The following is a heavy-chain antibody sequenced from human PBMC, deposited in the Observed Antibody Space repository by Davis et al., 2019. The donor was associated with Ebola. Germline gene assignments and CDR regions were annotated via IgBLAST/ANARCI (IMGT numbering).Heavy chain of an antibody. J-gene: IGHJ4*02. D-gene: IGHD3-3*01. CDR1: GGSVSSGGYY. V-gene: IGHV4-61*08. CDR3: ARTFFGVFMYFDD. CDR2: IYYSGST. Sequence: MPGGSLRLSCTVSGGSVSSGGYYWNWIRQPPGKGLEWLGYIYYSGSTDYSPSLRGRVTISLDTSKNQFSLKLSSVTAADTAVYYCARTFFGVFMYFDDWGQGTLVTVSS.